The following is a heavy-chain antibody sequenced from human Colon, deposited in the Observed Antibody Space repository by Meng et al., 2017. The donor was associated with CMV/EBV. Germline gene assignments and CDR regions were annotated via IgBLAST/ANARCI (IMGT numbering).Heavy chain of an antibody. J-gene: IGHJ4*02. CDR1: GFRFSSYT. V-gene: IGHV3-23*01. CDR2: ISSSSDTR. Sequence: LSCAVSGFRFSSYTMTWVRQAPGKGLEWVSSISSSSDTRDYADSVKGRFTISRDNSKNTVYLQMNSLRVDDAALYYCARKDGDFVVYWGQGTLVTVSS. D-gene: IGHD4-17*01. CDR3: ARKDGDFVVY.